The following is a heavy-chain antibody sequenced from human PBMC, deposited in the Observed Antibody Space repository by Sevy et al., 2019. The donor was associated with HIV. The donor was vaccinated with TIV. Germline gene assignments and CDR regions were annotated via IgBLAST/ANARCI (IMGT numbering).Heavy chain of an antibody. J-gene: IGHJ4*02. CDR3: ARLYSSSSGRGLDN. D-gene: IGHD6-6*01. CDR2: IKEDGSGG. CDR1: GFTFGSYW. Sequence: GGSLRLSCAASGFTFGSYWMTWVRQAPGKGLEWVANIKEDGSGGVYVDSVRGRFTVSRDNAKKTLYLQMNNLRGEDTALYYCARLYSSSSGRGLDNWGQGALVTVSS. V-gene: IGHV3-7*01.